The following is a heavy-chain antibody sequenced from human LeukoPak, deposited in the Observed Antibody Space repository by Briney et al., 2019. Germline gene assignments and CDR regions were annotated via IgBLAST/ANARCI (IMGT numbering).Heavy chain of an antibody. J-gene: IGHJ4*02. CDR1: GFTFSSYS. CDR3: ARRGAVSGGSDY. V-gene: IGHV3-64*01. D-gene: IGHD3-16*01. CDR2: ISYNGGST. Sequence: GGSLRLSCAASGFTFSSYSMHWVRQAPGKGLEYVSAISYNGGSTYYANSVKGRFTISRDNSKNTLYLQMGSLRAEDMAVYYCARRGAVSGGSDYWGQGTLVTVSS.